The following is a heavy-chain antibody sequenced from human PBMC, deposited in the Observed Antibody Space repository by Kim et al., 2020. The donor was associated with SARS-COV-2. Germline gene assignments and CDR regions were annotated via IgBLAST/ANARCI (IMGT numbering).Heavy chain of an antibody. J-gene: IGHJ4*02. CDR1: GFTFSSYA. V-gene: IGHV3-23*01. CDR2: ISGSGGST. Sequence: GGSLRLSCAASGFTFSSYAMSWVRQAPGKGLEWVSAISGSGGSTYYADSVKGRFTISRDNSKNTLYLQMNSLRAEDTAVYYCAKDCSSTSCYLIFDYWGQGTLVTVSS. D-gene: IGHD2-2*01. CDR3: AKDCSSTSCYLIFDY.